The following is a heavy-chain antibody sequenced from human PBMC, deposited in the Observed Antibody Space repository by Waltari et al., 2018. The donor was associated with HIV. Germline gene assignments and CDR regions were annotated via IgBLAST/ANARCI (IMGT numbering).Heavy chain of an antibody. CDR1: GFSVSSTY. CDR2: IFAGCTT. D-gene: IGHD1-1*01. J-gene: IGHJ6*02. Sequence: EVQLVESGGKLIQPGGSLRLSCAASGFSVSSTYMSWVRQAPGRGLEWVAIIFAGCTTDHADSVKGRFTVSRDNSETTLYLQMSSLRVDDTAVYFCARDRSHDGLGIDVWGQGTTVIVS. V-gene: IGHV3-53*01. CDR3: ARDRSHDGLGIDV.